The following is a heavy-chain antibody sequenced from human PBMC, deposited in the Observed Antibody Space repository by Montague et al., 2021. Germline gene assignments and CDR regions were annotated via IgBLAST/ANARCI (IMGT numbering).Heavy chain of an antibody. D-gene: IGHD3-10*01. CDR1: GDSINTYS. CDR2: LSNGGST. V-gene: IGHV4-4*07. Sequence: SETLSLTCTVFGDSINTYSWSWIRQPAGKGLEWIGRLSNGGSTNSNSSLKIRVRMSVYTSKNQFSLKLSSVTAADTAVYYCAKQDYFVSGTSYKGFDPWGQEILVTVSS. CDR3: AKQDYFVSGTSYKGFDP. J-gene: IGHJ5*02.